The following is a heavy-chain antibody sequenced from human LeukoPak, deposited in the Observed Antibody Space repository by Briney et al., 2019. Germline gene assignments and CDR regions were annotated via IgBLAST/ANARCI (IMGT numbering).Heavy chain of an antibody. CDR3: ARGGSGWYSDY. CDR2: ISADNGNT. CDR1: SYTFTSYA. V-gene: IGHV1-18*01. J-gene: IGHJ4*02. Sequence: ASVKVSCKASSYTFTSYAISWVRQAPGQGLEWMGWISADNGNTNYAQKLQGRVTMTTDASTSTAYMELRSLRSDDTAVYYCARGGSGWYSDYSGQGTLVTVSS. D-gene: IGHD6-19*01.